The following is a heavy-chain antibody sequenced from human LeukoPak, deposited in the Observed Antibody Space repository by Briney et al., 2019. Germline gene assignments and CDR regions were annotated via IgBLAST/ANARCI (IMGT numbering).Heavy chain of an antibody. CDR3: AKPIVVVPAAIEDDAFDI. V-gene: IGHV3-23*01. CDR1: GFTFSSYA. Sequence: GGSLRLSCAASGFTFSSYAMSWVRQAPGKGLEWVSTISGSGGSTYYADSVKGRFTISRDNSKNTLYLQMNSLRAEDTAVYYCAKPIVVVPAAIEDDAFDIWGQGTMVTVSS. J-gene: IGHJ3*02. CDR2: ISGSGGST. D-gene: IGHD2-2*01.